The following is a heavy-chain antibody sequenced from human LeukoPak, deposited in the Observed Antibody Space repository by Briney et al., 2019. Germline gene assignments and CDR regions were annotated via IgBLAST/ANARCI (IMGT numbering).Heavy chain of an antibody. CDR2: ISNSGGST. J-gene: IGHJ4*02. CDR3: AKGVLMGDDAGLFDY. CDR1: GFTFSSYA. Sequence: GGSLRLSCAASGFTFSSYAMSWVRQAPGKGLEWVSGISNSGGSTNDADSVKGRFTISRDNSKKTLYLQMNSLRAEDTAVYYCAKGVLMGDDAGLFDYWGQGTLVTVSS. V-gene: IGHV3-23*01. D-gene: IGHD3-16*01.